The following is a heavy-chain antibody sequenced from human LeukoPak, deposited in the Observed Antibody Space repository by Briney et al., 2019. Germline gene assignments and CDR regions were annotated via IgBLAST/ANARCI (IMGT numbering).Heavy chain of an antibody. D-gene: IGHD6-19*01. V-gene: IGHV3-21*01. CDR1: GFTFSAYT. CDR3: VKADQREAGGPDH. J-gene: IGHJ4*02. Sequence: GGSLRLSCAASGFTFSAYTILWVRQAPGQGLEWVSVITTGSTYMDYADSVKGRFTISRDNAKNSVSLQMDSLTSEDTAVYYCVKADQREAGGPDHWGQGTLVTVSS. CDR2: ITTGSTYM.